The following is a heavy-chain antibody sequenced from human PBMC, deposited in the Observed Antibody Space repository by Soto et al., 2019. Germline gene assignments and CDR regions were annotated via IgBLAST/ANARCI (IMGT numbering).Heavy chain of an antibody. CDR2: INTDGSNT. CDR1: GFTFSSYW. D-gene: IGHD1-26*01. CDR3: ARYRRGWD. Sequence: EEQLVESGGGLVQPGGSLRLSCAASGFTFSSYWMHWVRHAPGMGLVWVSRINTDGSNTGYAASVRGRFSISRDNAKNTLYLQMNSLRAEDTAVYYCARYRRGWDWGQGTLVTVSP. J-gene: IGHJ1*01. V-gene: IGHV3-74*01.